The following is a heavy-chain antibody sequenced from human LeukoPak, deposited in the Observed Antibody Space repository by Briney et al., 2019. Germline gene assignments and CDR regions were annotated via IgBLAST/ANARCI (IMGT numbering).Heavy chain of an antibody. J-gene: IGHJ4*02. D-gene: IGHD3-10*01. CDR2: IKQDGSER. CDR3: ARAGSHWHYVY. CDR1: GFTFSGFS. V-gene: IGHV3-7*01. Sequence: GGSLRLSCAASGFTFSGFSMSGVGQSPTKGLEWVANIKQDGSERYYVDSVKGRFTISRDNAKYSLSLQMNNLRVEDTAVYYCARAGSHWHYVYWGQGTVVTVSS.